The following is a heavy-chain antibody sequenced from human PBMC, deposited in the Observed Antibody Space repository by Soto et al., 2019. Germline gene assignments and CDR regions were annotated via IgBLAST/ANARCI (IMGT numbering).Heavy chain of an antibody. Sequence: QVQLQESGPGLVKPSQTLSLTCTVSGGSVSSGGYYWNWIRQHPVKGLEWIGYMYYSGSTYSNPSLMSRVTMSVDTSKNQFSLNLSSVPAADTAVYYCACSWRSRLYVQHWGQGTLVTVSS. CDR1: GGSVSSGGYY. V-gene: IGHV4-31*03. CDR2: MYYSGST. D-gene: IGHD3-10*02. CDR3: ACSWRSRLYVQH. J-gene: IGHJ1*01.